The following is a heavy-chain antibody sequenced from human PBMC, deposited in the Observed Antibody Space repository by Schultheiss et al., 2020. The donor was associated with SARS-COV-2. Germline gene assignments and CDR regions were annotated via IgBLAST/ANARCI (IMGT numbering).Heavy chain of an antibody. Sequence: GGSLRLSCAASGFTFSSYAMSWVRQAPGKGLEWVSAIIGSGGSTYYADSVKGRFTISRDNSKNTLYLQMNSLIAEDTAVYYCAKDATGYNWNYVPDYWGQGTLVTVSS. J-gene: IGHJ4*02. CDR1: GFTFSSYA. D-gene: IGHD1-7*01. CDR2: IIGSGGST. V-gene: IGHV3-23*01. CDR3: AKDATGYNWNYVPDY.